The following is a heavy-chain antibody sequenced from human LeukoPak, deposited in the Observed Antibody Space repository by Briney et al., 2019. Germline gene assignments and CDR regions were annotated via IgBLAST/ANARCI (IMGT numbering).Heavy chain of an antibody. CDR2: TSPDEGLK. CDR3: TRDPILGAPDYFDY. D-gene: IGHD1-26*01. Sequence: GGSLRLSCAASGFTFANYVTHWVRQAPGKGLEWVAVTSPDEGLKFCGDSVKGRFTISRDNSKNTMYLQMNNQREEDTAVYYCTRDPILGAPDYFDYWGQGTMVTVSS. V-gene: IGHV3-30*04. CDR1: GFTFANYV. J-gene: IGHJ4*02.